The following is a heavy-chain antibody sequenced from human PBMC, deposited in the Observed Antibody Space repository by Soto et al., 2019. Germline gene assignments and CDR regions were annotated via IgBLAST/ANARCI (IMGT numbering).Heavy chain of an antibody. D-gene: IGHD6-19*01. CDR2: INVYNGNT. J-gene: IGHJ4*02. CDR3: ARISSASSGWRPGY. V-gene: IGHV1-18*04. CDR1: GYTFTSNS. Sequence: ASVKVSCKASGYTFTSNSIGWVRQAPGQGLEWMGWINVYNGNTKYAQQLQGRVTLTTDTSTRTAYMDLRSLRSDVTSLYYCARISSASSGWRPGYWGQGTLVTVSS.